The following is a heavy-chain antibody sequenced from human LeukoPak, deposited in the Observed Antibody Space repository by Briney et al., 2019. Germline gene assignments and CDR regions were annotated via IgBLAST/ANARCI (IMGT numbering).Heavy chain of an antibody. J-gene: IGHJ4*02. CDR1: GFTFSSYA. CDR3: AKGYCSSTTCLKTD. V-gene: IGHV3-30*18. CDR2: ISYDGIDK. D-gene: IGHD2-2*01. Sequence: GGSLRLSCAASGFTFSSYAMHWVRQTPGKGLEWVAVISYDGIDKYYADSVKGRFTISRDNSKNTLYLQMNSLKSEDTAVYYCAKGYCSSTTCLKTDWGQGAPVTVSS.